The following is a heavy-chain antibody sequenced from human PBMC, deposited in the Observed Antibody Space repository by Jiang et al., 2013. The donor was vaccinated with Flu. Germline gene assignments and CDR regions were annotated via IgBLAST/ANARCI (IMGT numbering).Heavy chain of an antibody. Sequence: QLLESGGDLVQPGGSLRLSCAASGFTFSSYAMSWVRQAPGKGLEWVSVLSGDSRSTNTADSVKGRFTIYRDNSKNTLYLQMNSLRVEDTAVYYCAKDPTEFGSGGAFFDYWGQGTLVTVSS. D-gene: IGHD3-10*01. CDR1: GFTFSSYA. J-gene: IGHJ4*02. CDR3: AKDPTEFGSGGAFFDY. CDR2: LSGDSRST. V-gene: IGHV3-23*01.